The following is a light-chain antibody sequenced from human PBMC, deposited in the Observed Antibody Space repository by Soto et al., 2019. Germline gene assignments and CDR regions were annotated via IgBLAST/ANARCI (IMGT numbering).Light chain of an antibody. V-gene: IGKV1-39*01. J-gene: IGKJ4*01. Sequence: DIQMTQSPSSLSASVGDRVTITCRASQNISSYLNWYQQKPGKAPKLLIYGASSLQSGVPSRFSGSGSGTDFTLTISSLQPEDFATYYCQQSYSTLTFGGGTKVEIK. CDR2: GAS. CDR3: QQSYSTLT. CDR1: QNISSY.